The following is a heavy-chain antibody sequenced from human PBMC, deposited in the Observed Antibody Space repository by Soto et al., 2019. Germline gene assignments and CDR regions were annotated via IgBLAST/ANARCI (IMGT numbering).Heavy chain of an antibody. J-gene: IGHJ4*02. Sequence: EVQLLESGGGLVQPGGSLRLSCAASGFTFSSSAMSWVRQAPGKGLEWVSAISGSGGSTYFADSVKGRFTISRDNSRNTLYLQMNSRRAEDTSVYYCAKDRGRLYYFDYWGQGTLVTVSS. CDR3: AKDRGRLYYFDY. CDR1: GFTFSSSA. CDR2: ISGSGGST. V-gene: IGHV3-23*01. D-gene: IGHD6-19*01.